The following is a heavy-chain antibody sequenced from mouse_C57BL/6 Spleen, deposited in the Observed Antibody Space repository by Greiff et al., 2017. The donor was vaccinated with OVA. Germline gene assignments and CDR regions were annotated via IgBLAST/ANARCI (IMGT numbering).Heavy chain of an antibody. D-gene: IGHD2-1*01. Sequence: VQLQQSGAELAKPGASVKLSCKASGYTFTSSWMHWVKQRPGPGLEWIGYINPSSGYTKYNQKFKDKATLTADKSSSTAYMQLSSLTYEDSAGYYCARGDGKGKKAMDYWGQGTSVTVSS. J-gene: IGHJ4*01. CDR1: GYTFTSSW. V-gene: IGHV1-7*01. CDR2: INPSSGYT. CDR3: ARGDGKGKKAMDY.